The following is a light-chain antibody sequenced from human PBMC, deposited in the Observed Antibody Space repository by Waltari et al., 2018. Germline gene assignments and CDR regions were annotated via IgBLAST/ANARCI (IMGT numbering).Light chain of an antibody. CDR3: QQYDNLLT. V-gene: IGKV1-33*01. CDR1: QDIRNY. J-gene: IGKJ4*01. Sequence: DIQMTQSPSSLSASVGDRVTISRQASQDIRNYLNWYQQKPGKAPKHLIYDASNLETGVPSRFSGSGSGTDFTFTISSLQPEDIATYYCQQYDNLLTFGGGTKVEIK. CDR2: DAS.